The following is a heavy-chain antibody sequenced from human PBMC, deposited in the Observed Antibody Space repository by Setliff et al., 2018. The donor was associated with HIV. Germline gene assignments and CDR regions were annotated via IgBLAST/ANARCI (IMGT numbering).Heavy chain of an antibody. CDR3: ARVGGIELWNQAYFDY. D-gene: IGHD1-1*01. V-gene: IGHV1-69*05. Sequence: SVKVSCKASGYTFTSYPINWVRQAPGQGLEWMGGIIPISGTAVYAQNFRGRVTVTTDDSTNTAYMEISSLKSDDTAVYFCARVGGIELWNQAYFDYWGQGTLVTVSS. CDR1: GYTFTSYP. CDR2: IIPISGTA. J-gene: IGHJ4*02.